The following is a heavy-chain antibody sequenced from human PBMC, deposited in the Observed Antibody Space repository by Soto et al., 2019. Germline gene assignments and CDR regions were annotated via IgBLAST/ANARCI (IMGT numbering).Heavy chain of an antibody. Sequence: PGGSLRLSCVASGFTFSSYSMVWVRQAPGKGLEWVSYIFTTGTTIYYADSVKGRFTVSRDNAKNSLFLLLNSLRAEDTAVYYCARDKDWAFDYWGQGTLVTSPQ. CDR1: GFTFSSYS. J-gene: IGHJ4*02. CDR3: ARDKDWAFDY. CDR2: IFTTGTTI. D-gene: IGHD3-9*01. V-gene: IGHV3-48*03.